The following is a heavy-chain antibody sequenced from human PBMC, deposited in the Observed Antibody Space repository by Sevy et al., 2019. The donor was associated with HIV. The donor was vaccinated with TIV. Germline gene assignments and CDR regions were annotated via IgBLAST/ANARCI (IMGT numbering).Heavy chain of an antibody. V-gene: IGHV1-24*01. CDR3: ATVGLRYLSGCSSYQGDWFDP. Sequence: AAVKVSCKVSGYTLTKLSMNWVRQAPGKGLEWMGHVDPQHGETIYAERFQGRVTITGDTSIDTGYMELSRLTSEDTAVYYCATVGLRYLSGCSSYQGDWFDPWGQGTLVTVSS. D-gene: IGHD3-9*01. J-gene: IGHJ5*02. CDR2: VDPQHGET. CDR1: GYTLTKLS.